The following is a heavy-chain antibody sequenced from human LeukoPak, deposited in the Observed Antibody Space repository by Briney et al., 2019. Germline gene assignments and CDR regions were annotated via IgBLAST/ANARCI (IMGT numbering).Heavy chain of an antibody. CDR1: GGSISSSSYY. CDR3: ARRIVGATPLDY. CDR2: NYYSGST. D-gene: IGHD1-26*01. V-gene: IGHV4-39*01. Sequence: SETLSLTCTVSGGSISSSSYYWGWIRQPPGKGLEWIGSNYYSGSTYYNPSLKSRVTISVDTSKNQFSLKLTSVTATDTAVYYCARRIVGATPLDYWGLGTLVTVSS. J-gene: IGHJ4*02.